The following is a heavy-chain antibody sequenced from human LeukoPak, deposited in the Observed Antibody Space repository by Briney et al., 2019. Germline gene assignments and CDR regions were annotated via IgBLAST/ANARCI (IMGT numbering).Heavy chain of an antibody. CDR2: MNPKSGNT. D-gene: IGHD3-10*01. CDR3: ARGEGPADNYYGSGSYYY. J-gene: IGHJ4*02. CDR1: VYTFTIYD. V-gene: IGHV1-8*01. Sequence: ASVRVSSKDSVYTFTIYDINRVRQATGQGVGWMGWMNPKSGNTGYAQKFQGRVTMSRNTSISTAYMELSSLRSEDTAVYYCARGEGPADNYYGSGSYYYWGQGTLVTVSS.